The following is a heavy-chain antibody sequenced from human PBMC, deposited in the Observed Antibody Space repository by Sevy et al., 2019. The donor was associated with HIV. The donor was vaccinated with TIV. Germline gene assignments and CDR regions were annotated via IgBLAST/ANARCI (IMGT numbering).Heavy chain of an antibody. V-gene: IGHV1-18*01. CDR1: GYTFVDYG. CDR2: ISGNNGDT. CDR3: ARGRAPPGGTFYFDY. D-gene: IGHD2-8*02. J-gene: IGHJ4*02. Sequence: ASVKVSCKASGYTFVDYGFGWVRQAPGQGLEWMGWISGNNGDTHYAQNFQDRVSMTIETSATTAYMELRSLTADDTAVYYCARGRAPPGGTFYFDYWAQGTRVTVSS.